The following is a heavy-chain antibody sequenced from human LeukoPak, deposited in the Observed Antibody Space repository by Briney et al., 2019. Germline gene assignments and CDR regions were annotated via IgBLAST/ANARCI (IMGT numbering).Heavy chain of an antibody. Sequence: GGSLRLSCAASGFTFSSYWMHWVRQAPGKGLEWVSAISGSGGSTYYADSVKGRFTISRDNSKNTLYLQMNSLRAEDTAVYYCAKPPTVTTSFRYYYGMDVWGQGTTVTVSS. D-gene: IGHD4-17*01. CDR2: ISGSGGST. CDR3: AKPPTVTTSFRYYYGMDV. CDR1: GFTFSSYW. V-gene: IGHV3-23*01. J-gene: IGHJ6*02.